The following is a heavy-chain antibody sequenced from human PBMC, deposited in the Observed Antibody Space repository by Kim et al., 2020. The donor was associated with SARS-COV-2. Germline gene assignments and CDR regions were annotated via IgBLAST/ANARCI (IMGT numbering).Heavy chain of an antibody. D-gene: IGHD1-7*01. CDR2: IYSSGST. V-gene: IGHV4-59*01. CDR3: ARGNYAYAY. J-gene: IGHJ4*02. Sequence: SEALSLTCTVSGGSLSSYNWNWIWQPPGRGLEWIGYIYSSGSTNYNPSLKSRVTISVDTSKNQFSLKLTSVTAADTAVYYCARGNYAYAYWGQGSLVTVSS. CDR1: GGSLSSYN.